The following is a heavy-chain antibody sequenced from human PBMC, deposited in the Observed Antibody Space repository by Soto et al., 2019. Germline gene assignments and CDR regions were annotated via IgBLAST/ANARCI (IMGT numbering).Heavy chain of an antibody. CDR3: ARAPHRYGSGSGMDV. D-gene: IGHD3-10*01. CDR1: GGTFSSYA. V-gene: IGHV1-69*01. Sequence: QVQLVQSGAEVKKPGSSVKVSCKSSGGTFSSYAISWVRQAPGQGLEWMGGIIPIFGTANYAQKFQGRVTITEDESTSTAYTELSSLSSEDTAVYYCARAPHRYGSGSGMDVWGQWTTVTVSS. J-gene: IGHJ6*02. CDR2: IIPIFGTA.